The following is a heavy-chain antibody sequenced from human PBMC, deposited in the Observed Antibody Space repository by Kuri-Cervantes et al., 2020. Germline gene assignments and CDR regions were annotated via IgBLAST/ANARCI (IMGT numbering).Heavy chain of an antibody. V-gene: IGHV4-31*03. CDR1: GGSISSGGYY. Sequence: SETLSLTCTVSGGSISSGGYYWSWIRQHPGKGLEWIGYIYYSGSTYYNPSLKSRVPISVDTSKNQFSLNLNSVTAADTAVYYCARDGYNYGYVGMDVWGQGTTVTVSS. J-gene: IGHJ6*02. CDR2: IYYSGST. CDR3: ARDGYNYGYVGMDV. D-gene: IGHD3-22*01.